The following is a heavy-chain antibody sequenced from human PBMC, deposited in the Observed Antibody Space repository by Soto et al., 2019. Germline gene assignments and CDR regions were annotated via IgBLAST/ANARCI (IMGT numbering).Heavy chain of an antibody. J-gene: IGHJ5*02. V-gene: IGHV4-31*03. CDR1: NGSISSSGYY. Sequence: QVQLQESGPGLANPSQTLSLTCNVSNGSISSSGYYWSWIRQHPGQGLEWIGYIYYSGSTYYNPSLKSRVTISVDTSKNQFSLKLGSVTAADTAIYYCAGGSSKSWFDHWGQGTLVTVSS. CDR3: AGGSSKSWFDH. CDR2: IYYSGST. D-gene: IGHD6-6*01.